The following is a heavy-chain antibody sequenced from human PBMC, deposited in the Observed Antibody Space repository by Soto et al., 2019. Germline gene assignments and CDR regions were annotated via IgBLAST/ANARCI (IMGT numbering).Heavy chain of an antibody. V-gene: IGHV3-23*01. J-gene: IGHJ3*02. CDR1: GFTFSSYA. D-gene: IGHD3-22*01. CDR2: ISGSGGST. CDR3: ARDTYYYDSSGYYPDAFDI. Sequence: GGSLRLSCAASGFTFSSYAMSWVRQAPGKGLEWVSAISGSGGSTYYADSVKGRFTISRDNSKNTLYLQMNSLRAEDTAVYYCARDTYYYDSSGYYPDAFDIWGQGTTVTVSS.